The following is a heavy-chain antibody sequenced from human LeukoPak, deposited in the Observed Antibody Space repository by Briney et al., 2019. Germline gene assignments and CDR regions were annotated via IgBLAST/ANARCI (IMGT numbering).Heavy chain of an antibody. Sequence: GASVEVSCKASGYTFTSYYMHWVRQAPGQGLEWMGRINPSSGGTNYAQKFQGRVTMTRDTSISTAYMELSRLRSDDTAVYYCARDSFYYGSGSYYAFDYWGQGTLVTVSS. CDR1: GYTFTSYY. CDR3: ARDSFYYGSGSYYAFDY. D-gene: IGHD3-10*01. V-gene: IGHV1-2*06. J-gene: IGHJ4*02. CDR2: INPSSGGT.